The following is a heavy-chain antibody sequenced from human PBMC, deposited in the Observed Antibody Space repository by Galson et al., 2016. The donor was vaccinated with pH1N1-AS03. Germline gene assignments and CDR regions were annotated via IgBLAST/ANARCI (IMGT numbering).Heavy chain of an antibody. CDR2: ISSSSRFI. CDR1: GFIFSNIG. V-gene: IGHV3-21*01. CDR3: ARDGGYSSGWIDF. J-gene: IGHJ4*02. D-gene: IGHD3-22*01. Sequence: SLRLSCAASGFIFSNIGMNWVRQAPGKGLEWVAYISSSSRFIYYADAVQGRFTISKDSPENSVYLHMNGLRADDTAVYYCARDGGYSSGWIDFWGQGTLVSVSS.